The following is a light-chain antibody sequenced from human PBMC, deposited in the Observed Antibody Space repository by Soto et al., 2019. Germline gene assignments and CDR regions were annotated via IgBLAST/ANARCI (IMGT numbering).Light chain of an antibody. CDR1: TSDVGDYNY. V-gene: IGLV2-11*01. CDR3: CSYAGSPYV. Sequence: QSALTQPRSVSGSPGQSVTISCTGTTSDVGDYNYVSWYQQHPGKAPKLMIYDVSKRPSGVPDRFSGSKSGNTASLTIARLQAGDEADYYCCSYAGSPYVFGTGTKLTVL. J-gene: IGLJ1*01. CDR2: DVS.